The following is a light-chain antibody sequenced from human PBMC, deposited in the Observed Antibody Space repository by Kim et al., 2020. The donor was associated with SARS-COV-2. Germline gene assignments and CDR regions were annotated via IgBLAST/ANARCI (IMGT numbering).Light chain of an antibody. Sequence: SVSPGQTASITCSGDKLGDKYACWYQQKPGQSPVLVIYQDSKRPSGIPGRFSGSNSGNTATLTISGTQAMDEADYYCQAWDSSIVVFGGGTQLTVL. J-gene: IGLJ2*01. CDR3: QAWDSSIVV. CDR2: QDS. V-gene: IGLV3-1*01. CDR1: KLGDKY.